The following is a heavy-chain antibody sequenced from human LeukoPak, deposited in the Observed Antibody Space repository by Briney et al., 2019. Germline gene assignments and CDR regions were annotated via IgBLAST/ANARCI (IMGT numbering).Heavy chain of an antibody. CDR1: GFTFSSYE. J-gene: IGHJ4*02. D-gene: IGHD2-21*02. CDR3: ARDPVHCGGGDCYSDY. CDR2: ISSSGITI. Sequence: GRSLRLSCAASGFTFSSYEMNWVRQAPGKGLEWISYISSSGITIYYADSVKGRFTISRDNAQNSLYLQMNSLRAEDTAVYYCARDPVHCGGGDCYSDYWGQGTLVTVSS. V-gene: IGHV3-48*03.